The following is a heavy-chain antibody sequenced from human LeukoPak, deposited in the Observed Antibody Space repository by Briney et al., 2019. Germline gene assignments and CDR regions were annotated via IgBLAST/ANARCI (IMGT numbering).Heavy chain of an antibody. V-gene: IGHV3-30-3*01. CDR3: ARDRRAVAGPFDY. CDR2: ISYDGSNK. D-gene: IGHD6-19*01. J-gene: IGHJ4*02. Sequence: PGGSLRLSCAASGFTFSSYAMHWVRQAPGKGLEWVAVISYDGSNKYYADSVKGRFTISRDNSKNTLYLQMNSLRAEDTAVYYCARDRRAVAGPFDYWGQGTLVTVSS. CDR1: GFTFSSYA.